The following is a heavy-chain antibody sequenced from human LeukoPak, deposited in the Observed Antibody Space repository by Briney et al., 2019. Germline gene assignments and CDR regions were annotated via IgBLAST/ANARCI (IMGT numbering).Heavy chain of an antibody. D-gene: IGHD5-24*01. CDR2: IYPRVNT. CDR1: GGSISSYY. CDR3: ARDRDTRDWFDL. J-gene: IGHJ5*02. V-gene: IGHV4-4*07. Sequence: SETLSLTCAVSGGSISSYYWSWIRQPAGKGLEWIGRIYPRVNTNYNPSLKSRVTMSVDTAKNQLSLKMRAVTAADTAAYFCARDRDTRDWFDLWGQGTLVTVSS.